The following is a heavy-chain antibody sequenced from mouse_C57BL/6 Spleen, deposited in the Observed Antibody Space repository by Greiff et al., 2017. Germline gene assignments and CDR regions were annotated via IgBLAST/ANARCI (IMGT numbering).Heavy chain of an antibody. V-gene: IGHV1-64*01. CDR2: IPPNIGST. J-gene: IGHJ1*03. CDR3: ARNYYGSSYEWYFDV. CDR1: GYTFPSYW. Sequence: VQLQQPGAELVKPGASVKLSCKASGYTFPSYWMHWVKQRPGQGLEWIGMIPPNIGSTNSKEKFKSKALLAVEKSTSTAYMQLSSLTSEDAAVYYCARNYYGSSYEWYFDVWGTGTTVTVSS. D-gene: IGHD1-1*01.